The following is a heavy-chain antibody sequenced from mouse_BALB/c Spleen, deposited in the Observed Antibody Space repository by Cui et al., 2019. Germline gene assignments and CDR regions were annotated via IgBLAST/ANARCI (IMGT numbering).Heavy chain of an antibody. CDR3: ARYDYYGSSNFDY. CDR2: IDPNSGGT. J-gene: IGHJ2*01. Sequence: QVQLLQPGASLVMPGDAADHSCKASGYTFTSYWIHWVKQRPGRGLEWIGRIDPNSGGTKYNEKFKSKATLTVDKPSSTAYMQLSRLTSEDSAVYYCARYDYYGSSNFDYWGQGTTLTVSS. V-gene: IGHV1-72*01. CDR1: GYTFTSYW. D-gene: IGHD1-1*01.